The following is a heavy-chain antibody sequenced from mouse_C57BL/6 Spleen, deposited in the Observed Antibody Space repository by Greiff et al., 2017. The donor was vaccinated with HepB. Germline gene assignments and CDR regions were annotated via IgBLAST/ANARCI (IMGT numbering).Heavy chain of an antibody. J-gene: IGHJ1*03. CDR1: GYTFPSYG. Sequence: VNLVESGAELARPGASVKLSCKASGYTFPSYGISWVKQRIGQGLEWIGEIYPRSGNTYYNEKFKGKATLTADKSSSTAYMELRSLTSEDSAVYFCARYYGSSYWYFDVWGTGTTVTVSS. V-gene: IGHV1-81*01. CDR2: IYPRSGNT. D-gene: IGHD1-1*01. CDR3: ARYYGSSYWYFDV.